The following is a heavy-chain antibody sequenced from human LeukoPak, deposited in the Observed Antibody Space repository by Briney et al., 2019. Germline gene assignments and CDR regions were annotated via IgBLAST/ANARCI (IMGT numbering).Heavy chain of an antibody. CDR2: IIPILGTA. CDR1: GGTFSSYA. Sequence: SVKVSCKASGGTFSSYAISWVRQAPGQGLEWMGGIIPILGTANYAQKFQGRVTITADESTSTAYMELSSLRSEDTAVYYCASLDTAMVHNAFDIWGQGTMVTVSS. J-gene: IGHJ3*02. D-gene: IGHD5-18*01. V-gene: IGHV1-69*13. CDR3: ASLDTAMVHNAFDI.